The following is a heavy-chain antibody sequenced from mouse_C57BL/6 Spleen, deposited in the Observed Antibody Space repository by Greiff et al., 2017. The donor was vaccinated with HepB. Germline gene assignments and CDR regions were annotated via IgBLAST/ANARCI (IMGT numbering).Heavy chain of an antibody. CDR1: GYTFTSYW. CDR2: IDPSDSYT. CDR3: ARREAYYYAMDY. V-gene: IGHV1-69*01. J-gene: IGHJ4*01. Sequence: QVQLQQPGAELVMPGASVKLSCKASGYTFTSYWMHWVKQRPGQGLEWIGEIDPSDSYTNYNQKFKGKSTLTVDKSSSTAYMQLSSLPSEDSAVYYCARREAYYYAMDYWGQGTSGTVSS.